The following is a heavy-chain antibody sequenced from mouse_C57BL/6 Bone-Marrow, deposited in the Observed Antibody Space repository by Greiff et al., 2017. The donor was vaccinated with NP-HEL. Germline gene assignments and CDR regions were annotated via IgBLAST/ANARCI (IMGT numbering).Heavy chain of an antibody. V-gene: IGHV1-69*01. CDR1: GYTFTSYW. J-gene: IGHJ4*01. Sequence: QVQLQQSGAELVMPGASVKLSCKASGYTFTSYWMHWVKQRPGQGLEWIGEIDPSDSYTNYNQKFKGKSTLTVDKSSSTAYMQLSSLTSEDSAVYYCARGRGYGSGRYYAMDYWGQGTSVTVSS. D-gene: IGHD1-1*01. CDR3: ARGRGYGSGRYYAMDY. CDR2: IDPSDSYT.